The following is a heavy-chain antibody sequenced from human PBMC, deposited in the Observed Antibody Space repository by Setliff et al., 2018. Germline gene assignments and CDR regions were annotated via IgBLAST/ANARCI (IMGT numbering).Heavy chain of an antibody. CDR2: IYRSGST. CDR1: GYSISSGNH. V-gene: IGHV4-38-2*01. CDR3: VRHRRAVAAPGTFDI. Sequence: SSQTLSLTCPVSGYSISSGNHWGWIRQPPGKGLEWLWRIYRSGSTYNNPSLKSRVSISVDTSKNQFSLNLSSVTAADTAVYYCVRHRRAVAAPGTFDIWGQGTKVTVSS. D-gene: IGHD6-19*01. J-gene: IGHJ3*02.